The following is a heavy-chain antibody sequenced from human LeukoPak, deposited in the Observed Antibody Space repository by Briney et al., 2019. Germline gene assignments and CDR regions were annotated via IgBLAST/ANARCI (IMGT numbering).Heavy chain of an antibody. D-gene: IGHD1-26*01. Sequence: SETLSLTCAVYGGSFSGYYWSWIRQSPGKGLEWIGEINHSGSTNYSPSLKSRVTISLDTAMKRFSLKLNSVTAADTAVYYCARVPVNIWENWFDPWGQGTLVTVSS. CDR2: INHSGST. J-gene: IGHJ5*02. V-gene: IGHV4-34*01. CDR1: GGSFSGYY. CDR3: ARVPVNIWENWFDP.